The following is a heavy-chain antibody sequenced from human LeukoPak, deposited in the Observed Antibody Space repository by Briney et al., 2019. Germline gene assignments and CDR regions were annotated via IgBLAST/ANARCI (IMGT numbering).Heavy chain of an antibody. J-gene: IGHJ6*03. CDR2: ISYDGSNK. CDR1: GFTFSSYA. V-gene: IGHV3-30*04. D-gene: IGHD1-26*01. Sequence: AGGSLRLSCAASGFTFSSYAMHWVRQAPGKGLECVAVISYDGSNKYYADSVKGRFTISRDNSKNKLYLQMNSLRAEDTAVYYCARDGLVGGELYYYYMDVWGKGTTVTVSS. CDR3: ARDGLVGGELYYYYMDV.